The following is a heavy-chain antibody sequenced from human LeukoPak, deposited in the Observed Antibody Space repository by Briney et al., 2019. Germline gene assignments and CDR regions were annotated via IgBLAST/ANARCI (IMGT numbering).Heavy chain of an antibody. Sequence: SSETLFLTCTVSGGSISSYYWSWIRQPAGKGLEWIGRIYTSGSTNYNPSLKSRVTMSADTSKNQFSLKLSSVTAADTAVYYCARDSSGFVTDYWGQGTLVTVSS. D-gene: IGHD3-22*01. J-gene: IGHJ4*02. CDR3: ARDSSGFVTDY. V-gene: IGHV4-4*07. CDR2: IYTSGST. CDR1: GGSISSYY.